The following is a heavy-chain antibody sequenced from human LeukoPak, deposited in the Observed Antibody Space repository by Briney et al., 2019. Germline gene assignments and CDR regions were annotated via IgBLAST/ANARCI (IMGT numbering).Heavy chain of an antibody. Sequence: PSETLSLTCAVYGGSFSGYYWSWIRQPPGKGLEWIGEINHSGSTNYNPSLKSRVTISVDTSKNQFSLKLSSVTAADTAVYYCARDSDFWSGYPTGQDYYYGMDVWGQGTTVTVSS. CDR1: GGSFSGYY. V-gene: IGHV4-34*01. CDR3: ARDSDFWSGYPTGQDYYYGMDV. CDR2: INHSGST. D-gene: IGHD3-3*01. J-gene: IGHJ6*02.